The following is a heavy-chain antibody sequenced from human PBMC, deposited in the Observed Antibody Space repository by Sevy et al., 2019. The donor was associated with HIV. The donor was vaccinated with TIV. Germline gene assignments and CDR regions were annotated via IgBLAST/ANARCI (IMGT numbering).Heavy chain of an antibody. CDR3: VREGVGGYSDSLDS. Sequence: GGSLRLSCAGSGFTFSNYWMSWVRQAPGKGLEWVATMKQDGSEKDYVDSVKGRFTISRDNAKNSLYLQMNSLRGEDTAVYYCVREGVGGYSDSLDSWGQGTLVTVSS. CDR2: MKQDGSEK. D-gene: IGHD5-18*01. CDR1: GFTFSNYW. J-gene: IGHJ4*02. V-gene: IGHV3-7*01.